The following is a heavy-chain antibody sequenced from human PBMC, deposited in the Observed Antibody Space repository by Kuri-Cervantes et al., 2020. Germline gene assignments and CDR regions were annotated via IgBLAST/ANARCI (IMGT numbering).Heavy chain of an antibody. CDR3: AWGDGMDV. J-gene: IGHJ6*02. V-gene: IGHV4-34*01. CDR1: GESFSDYY. CDR2: INHSGST. Sequence: ESLKISCAVYGESFSDYYWSWIRQPPGKGLEWIGEINHSGSTNYSPSLKSRVTISVDTSKNQFSLKLSTVTATDTAVYYCAWGDGMDVWGQGTTVTVSS.